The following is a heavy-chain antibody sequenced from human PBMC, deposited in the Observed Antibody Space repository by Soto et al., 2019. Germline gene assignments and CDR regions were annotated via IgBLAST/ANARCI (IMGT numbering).Heavy chain of an antibody. J-gene: IGHJ6*02. Sequence: GGSLRLSCAASGFTFSSYAMSWVRQAPGKGLEWVSAISGSGGSTYYADSVKGRFTISRDNSKNTLYLQMNSLRAEDTAVYYCAKQRGPYYYYGMDVWGQGTTVTVS. V-gene: IGHV3-23*01. CDR2: ISGSGGST. CDR1: GFTFSSYA. CDR3: AKQRGPYYYYGMDV.